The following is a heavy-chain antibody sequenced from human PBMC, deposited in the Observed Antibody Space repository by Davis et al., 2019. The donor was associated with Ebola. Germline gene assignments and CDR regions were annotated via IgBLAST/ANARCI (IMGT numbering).Heavy chain of an antibody. V-gene: IGHV3-23*01. CDR1: GFTFSSYA. J-gene: IGHJ4*02. D-gene: IGHD3-22*01. Sequence: ESLKISCAASGFTFSSYAMSWVRQAPGKGLEWVSAISGSGGSTYYADSVKGRFTISRDNSKNTLYLQMNSLRAEDTAVYYCAKDGRLWYYYDSSGYYDYWGQGTLVIVSS. CDR3: AKDGRLWYYYDSSGYYDY. CDR2: ISGSGGST.